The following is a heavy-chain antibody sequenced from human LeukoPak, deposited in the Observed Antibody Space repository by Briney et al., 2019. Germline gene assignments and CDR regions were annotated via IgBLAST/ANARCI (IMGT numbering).Heavy chain of an antibody. D-gene: IGHD6-13*01. J-gene: IGHJ6*03. CDR1: GYTFTGYY. Sequence: APVKVSCKASGYTFTGYYMHWVRQAPGQGLEWMGWINPNSGGTNYAQKFQGRVTMTRDTSISTAYMELNRLTSDDTAVYYCARAYSPTSWGLAAADYYYMDVWGKGTTVTVSS. CDR3: ARAYSPTSWGLAAADYYYMDV. V-gene: IGHV1-2*02. CDR2: INPNSGGT.